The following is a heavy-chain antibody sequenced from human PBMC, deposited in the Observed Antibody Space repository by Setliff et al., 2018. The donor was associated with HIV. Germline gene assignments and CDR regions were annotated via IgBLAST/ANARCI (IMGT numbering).Heavy chain of an antibody. D-gene: IGHD1-1*01. CDR3: ATEAWKPLDH. V-gene: IGHV3-7*01. Sequence: PGGSLRLSCAASGFPFSVYSMTWVRQAPGKGQEWVANIKEDGSQKNYVDSVKGRFIISKDDAKNSLYLQMNSLRVEDTAVYYCATEAWKPLDHWGQGTQVTVSS. J-gene: IGHJ4*02. CDR1: GFPFSVYS. CDR2: IKEDGSQK.